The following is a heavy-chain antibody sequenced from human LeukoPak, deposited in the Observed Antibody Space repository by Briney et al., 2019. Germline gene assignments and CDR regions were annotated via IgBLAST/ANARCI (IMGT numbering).Heavy chain of an antibody. J-gene: IGHJ6*02. CDR3: ARAPETPPSCDSPFGYYGMDV. D-gene: IGHD2-21*02. CDR1: GFTFSSYA. Sequence: GGSLRLSCAASGFTFSSYAMPWVRQAPGKGLEWVAVISYDGSKKYDADSVKGRVTISRDNSKNPLYLQMNSLRAEDTAVYYSARAPETPPSCDSPFGYYGMDVWGQGTTVTVSS. CDR2: ISYDGSKK. V-gene: IGHV3-30-3*01.